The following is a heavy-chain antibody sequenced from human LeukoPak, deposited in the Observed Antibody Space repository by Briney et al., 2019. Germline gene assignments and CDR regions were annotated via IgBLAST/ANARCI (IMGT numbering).Heavy chain of an antibody. Sequence: GESLKISCKGSGYSFTSYWIAWVRQMPGKGLEWMGIIYPGDSDTRYSPSFQGQVTISADKSISTAYLQWSSLKASDTAMYYCARLVGSGWYSGWFDPWGQETLVTVSS. CDR3: ARLVGSGWYSGWFDP. D-gene: IGHD6-19*01. V-gene: IGHV5-51*01. CDR2: IYPGDSDT. J-gene: IGHJ5*02. CDR1: GYSFTSYW.